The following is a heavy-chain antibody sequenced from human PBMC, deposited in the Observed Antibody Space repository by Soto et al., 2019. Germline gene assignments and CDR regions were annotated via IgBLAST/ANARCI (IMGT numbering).Heavy chain of an antibody. Sequence: QVQLQQWGAGLLKPSETLSLTCAVSGGSFSGYIWSWIRQSPGKGLQWIGQINHSGSAKYNPSLKCRVTIPLHASNSRFSLALSSVTAADTAVYYCARGLIWGSPYSGGWYYFDYWGQGTLVTVSS. CDR3: ARGLIWGSPYSGGWYYFDY. CDR2: INHSGSA. J-gene: IGHJ4*02. D-gene: IGHD3-16*01. V-gene: IGHV4-34*01. CDR1: GGSFSGYI.